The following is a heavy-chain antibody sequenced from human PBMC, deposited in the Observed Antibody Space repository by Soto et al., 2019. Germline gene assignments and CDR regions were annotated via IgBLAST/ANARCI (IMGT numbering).Heavy chain of an antibody. V-gene: IGHV1-3*01. CDR3: ARGATVTTLYYYYYYMDV. J-gene: IGHJ6*03. D-gene: IGHD4-17*01. CDR2: INAGNGNT. CDR1: GYTFTSYA. Sequence: QVQLVQSGAEVKKPGASVKVSCKASGYTFTSYAMHWVRQAPGQRLEWMGWINAGNGNTKYSQKFQSRVTITRDTSGSTAYMEMSSLRSEDTAVYYCARGATVTTLYYYYYYMDVWGKGTTVTVS.